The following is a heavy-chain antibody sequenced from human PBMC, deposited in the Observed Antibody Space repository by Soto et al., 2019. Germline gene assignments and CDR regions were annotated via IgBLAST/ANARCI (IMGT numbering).Heavy chain of an antibody. CDR3: AKDIHSSSSATNYYYYYGMDV. V-gene: IGHV3-43*01. J-gene: IGHJ6*02. Sequence: LRLSCAASGFTFDDYTMHWVRQAPGKGLEWVSLISWDGGSTYYADSVKGRFTISRDNSKNSLYLQMNSLRTEDTALYYCAKDIHSSSSATNYYYYYGMDVWGQGTTVTVSS. CDR1: GFTFDDYT. D-gene: IGHD6-13*01. CDR2: ISWDGGST.